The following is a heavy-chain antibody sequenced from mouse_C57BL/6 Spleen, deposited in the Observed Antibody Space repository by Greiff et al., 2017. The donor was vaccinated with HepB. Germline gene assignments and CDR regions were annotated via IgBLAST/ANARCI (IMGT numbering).Heavy chain of an antibody. CDR3: ARSYDYDEGYWYFDV. Sequence: VQLVESGAELVKPGASVKISCKASGYAFSSYWMNWVKQRPGKGLEWIGQIYPGDGDTNYNGKFKGKATLTADKSSSTAYMQLSSLTSEDSAVYFCARSYDYDEGYWYFDVWGTGTTVTVSS. J-gene: IGHJ1*03. V-gene: IGHV1-80*01. CDR1: GYAFSSYW. D-gene: IGHD2-4*01. CDR2: IYPGDGDT.